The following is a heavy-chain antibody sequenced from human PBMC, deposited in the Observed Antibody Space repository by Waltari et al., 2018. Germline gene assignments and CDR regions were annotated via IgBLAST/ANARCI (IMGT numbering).Heavy chain of an antibody. CDR2: IGGRGGST. CDR1: GCTFSNFA. V-gene: IGHV3-23*01. J-gene: IGHJ5*02. D-gene: IGHD1-26*01. CDR3: AKDAVGTTRLNWFDP. Sequence: EVQLLESGGGLVQPGGSLRTSGAASGCTFSNFAMSWVRQAPGKGLEWVSAIGGRGGSTYYADSVEGRFTISRDNSRNKLYLQMNSLRAGDTAMYYCAKDAVGTTRLNWFDPWGQGTLVTVSS.